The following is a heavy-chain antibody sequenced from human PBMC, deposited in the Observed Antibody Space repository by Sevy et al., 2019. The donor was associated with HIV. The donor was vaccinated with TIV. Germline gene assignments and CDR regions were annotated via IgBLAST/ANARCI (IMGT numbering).Heavy chain of an antibody. J-gene: IGHJ6*02. D-gene: IGHD5-18*01. CDR2: ISSSSGTT. CDR3: AREGGYTDKGLDV. V-gene: IGHV3-48*01. CDR1: GFRFNNYN. Sequence: GGSLRLSCAASGFRFNNYNMNWVRQAPGKGLEWVSYISSSSGTTDFADSVKGRFTISRDNGKNSLYLQMNSLRAEDTAVYYCAREGGYTDKGLDVRGQGTTVTVSS.